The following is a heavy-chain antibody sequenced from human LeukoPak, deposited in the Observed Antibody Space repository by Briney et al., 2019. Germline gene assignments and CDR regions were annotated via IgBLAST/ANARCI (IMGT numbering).Heavy chain of an antibody. CDR2: INRDGSQR. J-gene: IGHJ4*02. V-gene: IGHV3-7*03. CDR1: GFSFSTYW. D-gene: IGHD2-15*01. Sequence: GGSLRLSCVASGFSFSTYWMTWVRQAPGKGLEWVANINRDGSQRNHVDSVKGRFTISRDNAKNSLYLQMDSLTAEDTAVYYCARDSTYSSGSRFYDRFDYWGQGTLVTVSS. CDR3: ARDSTYSSGSRFYDRFDY.